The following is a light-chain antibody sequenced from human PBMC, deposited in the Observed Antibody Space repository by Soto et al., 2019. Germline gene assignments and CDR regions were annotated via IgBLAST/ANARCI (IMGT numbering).Light chain of an antibody. Sequence: DIRMTQSPSTLSASVGDRVTIACRASQTISSSWLAWYQQKPGKAPKVLIYKASTLESGVPSRFSGSGSGTEFTLTISSLQPDDAATYYCQQYNTYWTFGQGTKVEIK. V-gene: IGKV1-5*03. CDR2: KAS. CDR3: QQYNTYWT. J-gene: IGKJ1*01. CDR1: QTISSSW.